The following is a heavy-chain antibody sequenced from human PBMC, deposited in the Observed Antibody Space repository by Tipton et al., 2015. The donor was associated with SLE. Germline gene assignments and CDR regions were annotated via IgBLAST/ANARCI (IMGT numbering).Heavy chain of an antibody. J-gene: IGHJ4*02. D-gene: IGHD4-17*01. CDR3: AKDRGKGTTVKEGFDY. CDR2: ISGSGGST. Sequence: SLRLSCAASGFTFSSYAMSWVRQAPGKGLEWVSAISGSGGSTYYADSVKGRFTISRDNSKNTLYLQMNSLRAEDTAVYYCAKDRGKGTTVKEGFDYWGQGTLVTVSP. V-gene: IGHV3-23*01. CDR1: GFTFSSYA.